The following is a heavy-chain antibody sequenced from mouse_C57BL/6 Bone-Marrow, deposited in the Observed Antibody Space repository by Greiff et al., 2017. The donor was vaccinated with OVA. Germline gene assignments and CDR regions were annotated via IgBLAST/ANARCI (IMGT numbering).Heavy chain of an antibody. CDR2: INPNNGGT. V-gene: IGHV1-18*01. J-gene: IGHJ3*01. D-gene: IGHD2-1*01. CDR1: GYTFTDYN. CDR3: ATYGNYVRFAY. Sequence: EVQGVESGPELVKPGASVKIPCKASGYTFTDYNMDWVKQSHGKSLEWIGDINPNNGGTIYNQKFKGKATLTVDKSSRTAYMELRSLTSEDTAVYYCATYGNYVRFAYWGQGTLVTVSA.